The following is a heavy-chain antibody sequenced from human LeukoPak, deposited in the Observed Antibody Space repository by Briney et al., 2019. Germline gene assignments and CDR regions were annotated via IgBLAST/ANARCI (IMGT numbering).Heavy chain of an antibody. CDR2: ISYDEDNK. Sequence: GGSLRLSCAASGFTFSSYGMHWVRQAPGKGLEWVAVISYDEDNKYYAESVKGRFAISRDNSKDALYLQMNSLRAGDTAVYYCAKRYYDFPLDYWGQGTLVTVSS. D-gene: IGHD3-3*01. J-gene: IGHJ4*02. CDR3: AKRYYDFPLDY. CDR1: GFTFSSYG. V-gene: IGHV3-30*18.